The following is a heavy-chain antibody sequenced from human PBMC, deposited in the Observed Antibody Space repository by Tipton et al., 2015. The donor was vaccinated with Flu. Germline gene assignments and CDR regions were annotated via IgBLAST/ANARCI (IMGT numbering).Heavy chain of an antibody. CDR1: GGSISSYY. CDR3: ARDYAYCSSTSCSYFYYGMDV. CDR2: IYYSGST. D-gene: IGHD2-2*01. Sequence: TLSLTCTVSGGSISSYYWSWIRQPPGKGLEWIGYIYYSGSTNYNPSLKSRVTISVDTSKNQFSLKLSSVTAADTAVYYCARDYAYCSSTSCSYFYYGMDVWGQEASVSVSS. V-gene: IGHV4-59*01. J-gene: IGHJ6*02.